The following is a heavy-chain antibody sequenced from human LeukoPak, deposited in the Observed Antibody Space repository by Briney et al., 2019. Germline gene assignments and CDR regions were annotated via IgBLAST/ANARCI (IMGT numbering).Heavy chain of an antibody. V-gene: IGHV3-74*03. D-gene: IGHD2-2*01. J-gene: IGHJ5*02. Sequence: TGGSLRLSCAASGFTFTDYWMHWVRQVAGKGLVWVSRINGDLTNTTYADSVKGRFTISRDNAKNTLYLQMNSLRAEDTAVYYCARAMPHDHWFNPWGQGSLVTVSS. CDR3: ARAMPHDHWFNP. CDR1: GFTFTDYW. CDR2: INGDLTNT.